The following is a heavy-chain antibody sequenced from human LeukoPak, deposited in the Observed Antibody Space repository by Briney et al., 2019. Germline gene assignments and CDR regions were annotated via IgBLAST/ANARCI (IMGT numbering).Heavy chain of an antibody. V-gene: IGHV1-2*02. CDR2: INPNSGDT. CDR3: AHGYISTYFDY. D-gene: IGHD6-13*01. CDR1: GYTFTGYY. Sequence: GASVKVSCKTSGYTFTGYYMHWVRQAPGQGLEWMGWINPNSGDTNYAQKFLGRVTMTRDTSISTSYMELSRLRSDDTAAYYCAHGYISTYFDYWGQGTLVTVSS. J-gene: IGHJ4*02.